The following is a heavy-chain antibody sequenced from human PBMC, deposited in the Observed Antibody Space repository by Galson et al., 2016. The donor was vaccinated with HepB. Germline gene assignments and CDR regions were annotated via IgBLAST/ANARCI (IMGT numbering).Heavy chain of an antibody. D-gene: IGHD1-20*01. CDR1: GFTFDDYA. CDR3: ARDPHNWNEVVYFDY. CDR2: ITWNSYNI. J-gene: IGHJ4*02. V-gene: IGHV3-9*01. Sequence: SLRLSCAASGFTFDDYAMHWVRQVPGKGLQWVSGITWNSYNIDYVDSVKGRFTISRDNSKNSLYLHMNSLSAEDTAVYYCARDPHNWNEVVYFDYWGQGALFTVSS.